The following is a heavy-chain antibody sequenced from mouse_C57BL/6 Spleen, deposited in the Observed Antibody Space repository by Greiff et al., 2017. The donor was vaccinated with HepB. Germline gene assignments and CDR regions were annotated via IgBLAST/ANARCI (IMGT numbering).Heavy chain of an antibody. CDR1: GYTFTSYW. CDR2: INPSSGGT. D-gene: IGHD1-1*01. CDR3: ARWGITTFYGYDLDY. V-gene: IGHV1-53*01. J-gene: IGHJ4*01. Sequence: QVQLQQPGTELVKPGASVKLSCKASGYTFTSYWMHWVKQRPGQGLEWIGNINPSSGGTNYNEKFKSKATLTVDKASSTAYMQLSSLTSEDSAVDYCARWGITTFYGYDLDYWGQGTTVTVSS.